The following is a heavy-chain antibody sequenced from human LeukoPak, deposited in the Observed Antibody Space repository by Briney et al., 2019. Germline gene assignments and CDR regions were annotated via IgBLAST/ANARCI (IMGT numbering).Heavy chain of an antibody. CDR1: GYSFTSYW. V-gene: IGHV5-51*01. CDR2: IYPGDSDT. Sequence: GESLEISCKGSGYSFTSYWIGWVRPMPGKGLEWMGIIYPGDSDTRYSPSFQGQVTISADKSISAAYLQWSSLKASDTAMYYCARVRDYYADYFDYWGQGTLVTVSS. CDR3: ARVRDYYADYFDY. J-gene: IGHJ4*02. D-gene: IGHD3-10*01.